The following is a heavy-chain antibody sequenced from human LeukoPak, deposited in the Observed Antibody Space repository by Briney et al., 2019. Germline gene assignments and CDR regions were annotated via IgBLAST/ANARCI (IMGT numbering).Heavy chain of an antibody. CDR3: AKAVGQWLVLGSYFDY. Sequence: GGSLRLSCAASGFTFSSYGMHWVRQAPGKGLEWVAVISYDGSNKYYADSVKGRFTISRDNSKNTLYLQMNSLRAEDTAVYYCAKAVGQWLVLGSYFDYWGQGTLVTVSS. CDR1: GFTFSSYG. V-gene: IGHV3-30*18. J-gene: IGHJ4*02. CDR2: ISYDGSNK. D-gene: IGHD6-19*01.